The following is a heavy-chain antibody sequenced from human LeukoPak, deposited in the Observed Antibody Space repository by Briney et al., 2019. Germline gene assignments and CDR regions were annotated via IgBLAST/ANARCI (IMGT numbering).Heavy chain of an antibody. CDR2: IDLRGRT. Sequence: AETLSLTCAVYGGSFSGYYWSWIRQPPGKGLEWIGEIDLRGRTNYNPSLKSRVTISVDTSKNQFSLKLSSVTAADTAVYYCAIKRGCSGGSCYFNRGERRQVRTTDYWGQGTLVTVSS. D-gene: IGHD2-15*01. J-gene: IGHJ4*02. CDR1: GGSFSGYY. V-gene: IGHV4-34*01. CDR3: AIKRGCSGGSCYFNRGERRQVRTTDY.